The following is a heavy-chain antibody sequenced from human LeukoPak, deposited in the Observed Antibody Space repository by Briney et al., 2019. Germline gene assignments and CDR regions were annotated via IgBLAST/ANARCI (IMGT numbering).Heavy chain of an antibody. CDR1: GGSISSYY. Sequence: ASETLSLTCTASGGSISSYYWSWIRQPPGKGLEWIGYIYYSGSTNYNPSLKSRVTISVDTSKNQFSLKLSSVTAADTAVYYCARDSKGQFDYWGQGTLVTVSS. D-gene: IGHD2/OR15-2a*01. J-gene: IGHJ4*02. CDR2: IYYSGST. CDR3: ARDSKGQFDY. V-gene: IGHV4-59*01.